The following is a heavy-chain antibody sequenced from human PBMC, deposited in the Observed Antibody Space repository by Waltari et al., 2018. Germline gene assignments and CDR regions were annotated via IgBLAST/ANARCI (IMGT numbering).Heavy chain of an antibody. D-gene: IGHD3-16*01. CDR3: ARGTTFYDFWQHYFDF. J-gene: IGHJ4*02. CDR1: GYTFTANY. CDR2: INPSSGGT. Sequence: QVQLVQSGVEVKKPGTSVKVYCKSSGYTFTANYIHWVRQAPGQGLEWMGRINPSSGGTDYAQKFQGRVTMTRDTSSTTAYMELSSLTSDDTAVYYCARGTTFYDFWQHYFDFWGQGTLVTVSS. V-gene: IGHV1-2*06.